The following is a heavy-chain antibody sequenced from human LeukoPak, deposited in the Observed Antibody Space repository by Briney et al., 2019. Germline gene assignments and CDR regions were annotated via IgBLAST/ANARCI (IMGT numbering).Heavy chain of an antibody. J-gene: IGHJ4*02. CDR1: GGSISSYY. Sequence: SETLSLTCTVSGGSISSYYWSWIRQPPGKGLEWIGYIFYSGSANYNPSLKSRVTISVDTSKNQFSLKLSSVTAADTAVYYCARGGGLLWFGTVFDYWGQGTLVTVSS. CDR2: IFYSGSA. CDR3: ARGGGLLWFGTVFDY. V-gene: IGHV4-59*01. D-gene: IGHD3-10*01.